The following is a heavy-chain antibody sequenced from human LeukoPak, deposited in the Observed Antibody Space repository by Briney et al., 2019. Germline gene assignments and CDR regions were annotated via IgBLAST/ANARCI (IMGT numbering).Heavy chain of an antibody. V-gene: IGHV4-59*01. Sequence: PSETLSLTCTVSGGSISSYYWSWIRQPPGKGLEWIGYIYYTGITNYNPSLKSRVTISGDTSKMQFSLKLSSVTAADTAVYYCARASTVTYHFDSWGQGTLVTVSS. J-gene: IGHJ4*02. CDR3: ARASTVTYHFDS. CDR1: GGSISSYY. D-gene: IGHD4-17*01. CDR2: IYYTGIT.